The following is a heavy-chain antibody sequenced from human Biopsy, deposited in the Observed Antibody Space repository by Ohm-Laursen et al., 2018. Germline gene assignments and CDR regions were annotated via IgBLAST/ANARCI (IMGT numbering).Heavy chain of an antibody. CDR1: GGPISSRNHY. V-gene: IGHV4-39*01. CDR2: VYYSGST. CDR3: ARPSLDDFWSGAHYYFDY. J-gene: IGHJ4*02. Sequence: PSETLSLTCSVSGGPISSRNHYWGWLRQPPGKGLEWIGHVYYSGSTFYNSSLESRVTVSVDTSKNQFHLRLTSMSASDTAVYYCARPSLDDFWSGAHYYFDYWGLGTLVTVSS. D-gene: IGHD3-3*01.